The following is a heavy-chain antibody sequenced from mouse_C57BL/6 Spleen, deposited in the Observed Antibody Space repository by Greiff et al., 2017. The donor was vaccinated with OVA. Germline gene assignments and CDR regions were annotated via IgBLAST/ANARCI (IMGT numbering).Heavy chain of an antibody. CDR1: GYTFTSYW. J-gene: IGHJ2*01. V-gene: IGHV1-52*01. D-gene: IGHD1-1*01. CDR2: IDPSDSEN. CDR3: AREGLYYGSTLNYFDC. Sequence: QVQLQQPGAELVRPGSSVKLSCKASGYTFTSYWMHWVKQRPIQGLEWIGNIDPSDSENHYNQKFKDKATLTVDKSSSTAYMQLSSLTSEDSAVYYCAREGLYYGSTLNYFDCWGQGTTLTVSS.